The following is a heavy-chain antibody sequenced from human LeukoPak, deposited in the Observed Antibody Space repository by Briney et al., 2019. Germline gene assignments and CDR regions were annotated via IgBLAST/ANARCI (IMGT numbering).Heavy chain of an antibody. Sequence: ASVKVSCKASGYTFTAYYIHWVRQAPGQGLEWMGWINPNSGGANYAQRFRGRVTLTRDTSISTAYLELSRLRSDDTAVYYCAREDSYSHAFNIWGQGTMVTVSS. CDR1: GYTFTAYY. CDR3: AREDSYSHAFNI. D-gene: IGHD2-21*01. J-gene: IGHJ3*02. CDR2: INPNSGGA. V-gene: IGHV1-2*02.